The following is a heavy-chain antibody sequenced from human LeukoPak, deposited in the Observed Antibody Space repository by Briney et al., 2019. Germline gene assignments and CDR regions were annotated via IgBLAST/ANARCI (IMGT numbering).Heavy chain of an antibody. CDR2: VNHSGST. CDR3: ARGSGYDPFPDY. V-gene: IGHV4-34*01. J-gene: IGHJ4*02. CDR1: GGSFSGYY. Sequence: SETLSLTCAVYGGSFSGYYWSWIRQPPGKGLEWMGEVNHSGSTNYNPSLKSRVTISVDTSKNQFSLELSSVTAADSAVYYGARGSGYDPFPDYWGQGTLVTVSS. D-gene: IGHD5-12*01.